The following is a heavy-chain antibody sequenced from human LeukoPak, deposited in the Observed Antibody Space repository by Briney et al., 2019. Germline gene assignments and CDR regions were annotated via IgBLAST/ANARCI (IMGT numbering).Heavy chain of an antibody. CDR2: IKQDGSEK. V-gene: IGHV3-7*01. J-gene: IGHJ3*02. Sequence: GGSLRLSCAASGFTFSSYWMSWVRQAPGKGLEWVANIKQDGSEKYYVDSVKGRFTISRDNSKNTLYLQMNSLRAEDTAVYYCARAQRVSYAFDIWGQGTMVTVSS. CDR1: GFTFSSYW. CDR3: ARAQRVSYAFDI. D-gene: IGHD2-8*01.